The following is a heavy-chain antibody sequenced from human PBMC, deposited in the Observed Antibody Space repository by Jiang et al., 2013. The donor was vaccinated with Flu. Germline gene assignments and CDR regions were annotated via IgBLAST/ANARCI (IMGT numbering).Heavy chain of an antibody. J-gene: IGHJ6*03. CDR2: ISSSSSTI. Sequence: YISSSSSTIYYADSVKGRFTISRDNAKNSLYLQMNSLRDEDTAVYYCARAISSGWYERYYYYYMDVWGKGTTVTVSS. D-gene: IGHD6-19*01. CDR3: ARAISSGWYERYYYYYMDV. V-gene: IGHV3-48*02.